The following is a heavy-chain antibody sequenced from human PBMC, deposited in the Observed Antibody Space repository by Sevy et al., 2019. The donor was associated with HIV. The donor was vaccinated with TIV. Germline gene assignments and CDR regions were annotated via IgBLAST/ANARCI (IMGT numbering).Heavy chain of an antibody. CDR1: GGTFSRYP. CDR2: IIPIFGTT. D-gene: IGHD3-22*01. CDR3: ALAAQVTMKVAGGFFEY. V-gene: IGHV1-69*13. Sequence: ASVKVSCKASGGTFSRYPFSWVRQAPGQGLEWMGGIIPIFGTTNYAQKFQGRVTITADESTSTAYMELSSLRSEDTAVYYCALAAQVTMKVAGGFFEYWGKGTLVTVS. J-gene: IGHJ4*02.